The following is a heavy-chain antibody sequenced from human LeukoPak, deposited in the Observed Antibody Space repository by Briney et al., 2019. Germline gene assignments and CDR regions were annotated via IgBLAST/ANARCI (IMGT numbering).Heavy chain of an antibody. V-gene: IGHV4-4*02. Sequence: PSETLSLTCGASGGSITSTNWWSWVRQPPGQGLEWIGEVSLGGLTNYNPSLSSRVIMALDTSKNHLSLHLTSVTAADTAVYYCSRENGAFSPFGYWGQGYLVTVLS. D-gene: IGHD2-8*01. CDR1: GGSITSTNW. CDR2: VSLGGLT. J-gene: IGHJ4*02. CDR3: SRENGAFSPFGY.